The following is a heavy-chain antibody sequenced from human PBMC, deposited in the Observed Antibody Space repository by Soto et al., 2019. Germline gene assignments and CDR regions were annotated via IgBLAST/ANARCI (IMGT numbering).Heavy chain of an antibody. CDR2: IGGSGDT. CDR3: ATRNYYDSRGYYYYYFHC. CDR1: GFTFSNQA. Sequence: GGSLRLSCAASGFTFSNQAMSWVRQASGKGLEWVSGIGGSGDTYYADSVKGRFTVSRDNSKNTLYLQMSSLRAEDTAVYYCATRNYYDSRGYYYYYFHCWGQATRVTVAS. V-gene: IGHV3-23*01. J-gene: IGHJ4*02. D-gene: IGHD3-22*01.